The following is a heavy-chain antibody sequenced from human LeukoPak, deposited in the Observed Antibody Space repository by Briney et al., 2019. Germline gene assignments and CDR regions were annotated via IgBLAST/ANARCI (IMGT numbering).Heavy chain of an antibody. Sequence: GGSLRLSCAASGFTFSNAWMSWVRQAPGKGLEWVGRIKSKTDGGTTDYAAPVKGRFTISRDDSKNTLYLQMNSLKTEDTAVYYCARLTQRDGYSTRGSWFDPWGQGTLVTVSS. CDR1: GFTFSNAW. J-gene: IGHJ5*02. CDR3: ARLTQRDGYSTRGSWFDP. CDR2: IKSKTDGGTT. D-gene: IGHD5-24*01. V-gene: IGHV3-15*01.